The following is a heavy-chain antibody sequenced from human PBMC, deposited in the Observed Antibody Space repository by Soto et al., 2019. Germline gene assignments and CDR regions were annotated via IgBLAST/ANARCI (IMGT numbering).Heavy chain of an antibody. CDR2: ISGSGGTT. Sequence: EVQLLESGGGLVQPGGSLRLSCAASGFTFSSYAMSWVRQAPGKGREWVSAISGSGGTTYYADSVKGRFTFSRDNSKNTLYLQMNSLRAEDTAVYYCAKTANGWFSAFDIWGKGTMVTASS. V-gene: IGHV3-23*01. J-gene: IGHJ3*02. D-gene: IGHD6-19*01. CDR3: AKTANGWFSAFDI. CDR1: GFTFSSYA.